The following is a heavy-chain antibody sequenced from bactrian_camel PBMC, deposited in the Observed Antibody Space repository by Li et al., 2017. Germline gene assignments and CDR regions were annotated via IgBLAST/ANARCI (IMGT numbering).Heavy chain of an antibody. Sequence: VQLVESGGGLVQPGGSLRLSCAASGFTFSRYYMAWVRQAPGKGLEWVSTIRSGGDNTYYPDSVKGRFTVSRDSGALYLQMTSLKPEDSGMYYCAAGRLGRNHCPRRPGADGNDWGKGTQVTVS. CDR1: GFTFSRYY. CDR2: IRSGGDNT. CDR3: AAGRLGRNHCPRRPGADGND. J-gene: IGHJ4*01. D-gene: IGHD4*01. V-gene: IGHV3S40*01.